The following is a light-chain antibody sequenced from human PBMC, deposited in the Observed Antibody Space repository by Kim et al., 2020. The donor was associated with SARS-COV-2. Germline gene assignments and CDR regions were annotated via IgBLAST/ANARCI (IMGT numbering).Light chain of an antibody. CDR2: EDN. J-gene: IGLJ3*02. Sequence: GKTVTSSCTGSSGSIASNYVQWYQQRPGSAPTTVIYEDNQRPSGVPDRFSGSIDSSSNSASLTISGLKTEDEAGYYCQSYDSSNWVFGGGTQLTVL. V-gene: IGLV6-57*02. CDR3: QSYDSSNWV. CDR1: SGSIASNY.